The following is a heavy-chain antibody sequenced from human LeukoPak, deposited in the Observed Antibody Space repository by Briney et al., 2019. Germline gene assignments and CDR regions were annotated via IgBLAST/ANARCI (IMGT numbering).Heavy chain of an antibody. CDR3: ARDRSGSYSPPDY. D-gene: IGHD1-26*01. V-gene: IGHV1-69*01. CDR1: GGTFSSYA. CDR2: IIPIFGTA. Sequence: SVKVSFKASGGTFSSYAISWVRQAPGQGLERMGGIIPIFGTANYAQKFQGRVTITADESTSTAYMELSSLRSEDTAVYYCARDRSGSYSPPDYWGQGTLVTVSS. J-gene: IGHJ4*02.